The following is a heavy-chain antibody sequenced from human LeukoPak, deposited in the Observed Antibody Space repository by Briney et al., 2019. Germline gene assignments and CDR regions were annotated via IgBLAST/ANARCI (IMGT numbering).Heavy chain of an antibody. CDR2: IYHSGST. V-gene: IGHV4-38-2*02. J-gene: IGHJ6*03. CDR1: GYSISSGYY. Sequence: NPSETLSLTCTVSGYSISSGYYWGWIRQPPGKGLEWIGSIYHSGSTYYNPSLKSRVTISVDTSKKQFSLKLSSVTAADTAVYYCARDLREGWNDGNYYYSYYMDVWGEGTTVTVSS. D-gene: IGHD1-1*01. CDR3: ARDLREGWNDGNYYYSYYMDV.